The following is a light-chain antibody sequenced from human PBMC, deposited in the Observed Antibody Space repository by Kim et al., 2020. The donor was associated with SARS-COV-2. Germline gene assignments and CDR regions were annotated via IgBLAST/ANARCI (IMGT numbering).Light chain of an antibody. V-gene: IGKV3-20*01. J-gene: IGKJ1*01. CDR2: GAS. CDR1: QSVSGSY. CDR3: QQYASSSRT. Sequence: EIVLTQSPGTLSLSPGERATLSCRASQSVSGSYLAWYQQKPGQAPRLLIYGASSRATGIPDRFSGSGSGTDFTLTINRLAPEDFAVYYCQQYASSSRTFGQGTKVDIK.